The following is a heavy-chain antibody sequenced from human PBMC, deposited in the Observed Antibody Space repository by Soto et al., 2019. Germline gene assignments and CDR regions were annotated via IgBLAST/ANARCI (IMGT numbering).Heavy chain of an antibody. J-gene: IGHJ4*02. CDR1: GYTFTDYA. Sequence: ASVKVSCKAYGYTFTDYAIHWVRQAPGQRLEWMGWSNADTGNTKYSQKFQGRVTITRDTSASTAYMELSSLRSEDTAVYYCARDDLHTFWGQGTLVTVSS. V-gene: IGHV1-3*01. CDR3: ARDDLHTF. CDR2: SNADTGNT. D-gene: IGHD2-2*02.